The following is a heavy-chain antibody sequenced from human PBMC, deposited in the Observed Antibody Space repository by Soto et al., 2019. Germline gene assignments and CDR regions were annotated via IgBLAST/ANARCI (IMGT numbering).Heavy chain of an antibody. J-gene: IGHJ5*02. CDR2: FDPEDGET. CDR1: GYTLTELS. Sequence: QVQLVQSGAEVKKPGASVKVSCKVSGYTLTELSMHWVRQAPGKGLEWMGGFDPEDGETIYAQKFQGRVTMTEDTSTDTACMELRSLRSEDTAVDYCATVGAGQWLVRGHNWFAPWGQGSLVTVSS. CDR3: ATVGAGQWLVRGHNWFAP. D-gene: IGHD6-19*01. V-gene: IGHV1-24*01.